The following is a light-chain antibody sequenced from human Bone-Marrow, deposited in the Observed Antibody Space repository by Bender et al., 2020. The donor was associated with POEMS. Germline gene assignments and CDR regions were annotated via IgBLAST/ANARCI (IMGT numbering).Light chain of an antibody. J-gene: IGLJ2*01. V-gene: IGLV2-23*01. Sequence: QSALTQPASVSGSPGQSITISCTGTSSDVGGYDFVSWYQQHPGKAPKLMIYEGRKRPSGVSNRFSGSESGNTASLTISGLQAEDEADYYCCSYAGSSTYVVFGGGTKLTVL. CDR3: CSYAGSSTYVV. CDR1: SSDVGGYDF. CDR2: EGR.